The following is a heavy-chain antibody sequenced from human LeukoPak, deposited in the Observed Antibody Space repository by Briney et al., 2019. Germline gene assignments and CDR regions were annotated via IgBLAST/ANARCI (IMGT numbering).Heavy chain of an antibody. CDR3: ARSGKLDAFDI. Sequence: GGSLRLSCAASGFTFSSYSMNWVRQAPGKGLEWVSSISSSGSYIYYADSVKGRFTISRDNAKNSLYLQMNSLRAEDTAVYYCARSGKLDAFDIWGQGTMVTVSS. J-gene: IGHJ3*02. CDR1: GFTFSSYS. CDR2: ISSSGSYI. V-gene: IGHV3-21*01.